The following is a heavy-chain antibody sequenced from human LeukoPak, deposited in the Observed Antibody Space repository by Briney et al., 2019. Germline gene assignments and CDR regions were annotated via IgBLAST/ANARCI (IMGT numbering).Heavy chain of an antibody. V-gene: IGHV3-30*02. J-gene: IGHJ4*02. D-gene: IGHD5-12*01. Sequence: PGGSLRLSCAASGFTFSSYGMHWVRQAPGKGLEWVAFIRYDGSNKYYADSVKGRFTISRDNSKNTLYLQMNSLRAEDTAVYYCAKDRRYSGYDYGFDYWGQGTLVTVSS. CDR2: IRYDGSNK. CDR3: AKDRRYSGYDYGFDY. CDR1: GFTFSSYG.